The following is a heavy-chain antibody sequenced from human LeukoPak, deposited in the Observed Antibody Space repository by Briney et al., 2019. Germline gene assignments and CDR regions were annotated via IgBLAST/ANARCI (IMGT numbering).Heavy chain of an antibody. J-gene: IGHJ4*02. CDR3: ARQVGSSRIDY. CDR2: IYPGGTT. V-gene: IGHV4-59*08. D-gene: IGHD1-26*01. Sequence: PSETLSLTCTVSGGSITTYYWSRIRQSPGKGLEWIGYIYPGGTTSYNPSLTSRVTISLDRSRSQFSLKLSSVTAADTAVYYCARQVGSSRIDYWGQGTLVTVSS. CDR1: GGSITTYY.